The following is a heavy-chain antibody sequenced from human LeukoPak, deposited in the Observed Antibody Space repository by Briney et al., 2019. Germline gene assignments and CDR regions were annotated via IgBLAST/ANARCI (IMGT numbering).Heavy chain of an antibody. Sequence: NAGGSLRLSCAASGVTFSDSAITWVRQVPVKGLEWVSSISSSGSYIYYADSVKGRFTISRDNAKNSLYLQMNSLRADDTAVYHCARGAGTIFGEYYYYMDVWGKGTAVTVSS. CDR2: ISSSGSYI. CDR3: ARGAGTIFGEYYYYMDV. CDR1: GVTFSDSA. D-gene: IGHD3-3*02. J-gene: IGHJ6*03. V-gene: IGHV3-21*01.